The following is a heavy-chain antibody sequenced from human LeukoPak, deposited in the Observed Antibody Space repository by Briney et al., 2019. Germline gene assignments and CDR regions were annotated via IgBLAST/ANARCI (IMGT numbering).Heavy chain of an antibody. CDR1: GFTFSSYA. V-gene: IGHV3-30-3*01. CDR3: AKDPNWDYVGPFHI. D-gene: IGHD1-7*01. CDR2: ISYDGSNK. J-gene: IGHJ3*02. Sequence: PGRSLRLSCAASGFTFSSYAMHWVRQAPGKGLEWVAVISYDGSNKYYADSVKGRFTISRDNSKNTLYLQINSLRAEDTAVYYCAKDPNWDYVGPFHIWGQGTMVTVSS.